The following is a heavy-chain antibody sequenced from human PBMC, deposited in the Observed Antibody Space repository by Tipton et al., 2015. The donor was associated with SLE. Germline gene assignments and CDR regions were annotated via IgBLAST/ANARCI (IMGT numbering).Heavy chain of an antibody. J-gene: IGHJ4*02. V-gene: IGHV1-8*03. CDR1: GDTFIGYD. Sequence: QSGAEVKKPGASVKVSCKASGDTFIGYDINWVRQATGQGLEWMGWMNPNVGNRGYAQKFQGRVTITRDTSISTVYMEVNSLRSEDTAVYYCAKDRYCGGGTCFASYFDSWGQGTLVAVSS. CDR2: MNPNVGNR. D-gene: IGHD2-15*01. CDR3: AKDRYCGGGTCFASYFDS.